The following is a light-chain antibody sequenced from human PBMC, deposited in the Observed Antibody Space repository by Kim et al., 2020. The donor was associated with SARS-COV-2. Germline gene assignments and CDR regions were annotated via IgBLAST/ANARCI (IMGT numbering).Light chain of an antibody. CDR1: HSALYSSHNMNY. J-gene: IGKJ1*01. CDR2: WAA. V-gene: IGKV4-1*01. Sequence: ATIICKTSHSALYSSHNMNYLSWCQQTPGQPPKLLICWAATRESGVLARSSGSGSGTDFTLTISSLQPEDVAVYYCQQYYSTPPTFGRGTKVDIK. CDR3: QQYYSTPPT.